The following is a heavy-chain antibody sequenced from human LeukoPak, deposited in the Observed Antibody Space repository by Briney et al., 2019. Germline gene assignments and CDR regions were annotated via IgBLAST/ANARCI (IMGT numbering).Heavy chain of an antibody. CDR2: INPNSGGT. CDR3: ARGYYDSSGYFNYYYGMDV. D-gene: IGHD3-22*01. V-gene: IGHV1-2*02. Sequence: GASVKVSCKASGYTFTGYYMHWVRQAPGQGLEWMGWINPNSGGTNYAQKFQGRVTMTRDTSISTAYMELSRLRSDDTAVYYCARGYYDSSGYFNYYYGMDVWGQGTTVTVSS. CDR1: GYTFTGYY. J-gene: IGHJ6*02.